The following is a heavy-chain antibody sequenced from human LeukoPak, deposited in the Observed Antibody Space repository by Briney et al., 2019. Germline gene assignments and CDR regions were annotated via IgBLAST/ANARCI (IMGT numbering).Heavy chain of an antibody. D-gene: IGHD3/OR15-3a*01. CDR1: GYTFTSYG. V-gene: IGHV1-18*01. Sequence: ASVKVSCKASGYTFTSYGISWVRQAPGQGLEWVGWISAYNGNTRSAQKFQGRVSMTTDTSTSTAYMELRSLRFDDTAVFYCVRDLGVDTSMIFFDFWGQGTLVTVSS. J-gene: IGHJ4*02. CDR3: VRDLGVDTSMIFFDF. CDR2: ISAYNGNT.